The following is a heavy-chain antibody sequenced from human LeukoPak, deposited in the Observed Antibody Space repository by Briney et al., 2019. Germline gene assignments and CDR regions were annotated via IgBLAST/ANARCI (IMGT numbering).Heavy chain of an antibody. CDR2: INHSGST. CDR3: ARQGYCDSTSCTRVDY. J-gene: IGHJ4*02. V-gene: IGHV4-34*01. D-gene: IGHD2-2*01. CDR1: GGSFSGYY. Sequence: TSETLSLTCAVYGGSFSGYYWSWIRQPPGKGLEWIGEINHSGSTNYNPSLKSRVTISVDTSKNQFSLKLSSVTAADTAVYYCARQGYCDSTSCTRVDYWGQGILVTVSS.